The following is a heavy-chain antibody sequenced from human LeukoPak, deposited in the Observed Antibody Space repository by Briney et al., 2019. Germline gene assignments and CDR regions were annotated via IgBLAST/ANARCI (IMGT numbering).Heavy chain of an antibody. Sequence: SVKVSCKASGGTFSSYAISWVRQAPGQGLEWMGGIIPIFGTANYAQKFQGRVTITADKSTSTAYMELSSLRSEDTAVYYCARGKIFVASDVYWFDPWGQGSLVTVSS. CDR3: ARGKIFVASDVYWFDP. J-gene: IGHJ5*02. CDR2: IIPIFGTA. V-gene: IGHV1-69*06. D-gene: IGHD2-15*01. CDR1: GGTFSSYA.